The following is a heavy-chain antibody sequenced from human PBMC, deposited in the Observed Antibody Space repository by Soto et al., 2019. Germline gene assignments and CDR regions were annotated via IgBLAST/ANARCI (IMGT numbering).Heavy chain of an antibody. J-gene: IGHJ4*02. Sequence: ASVKVSCKVSGYTLTELSMHWVRQAPGKGLEWMGGFDPEDGETIYAQKFQGRVTMTEDTSTDTAYMELSSLRSEDTAVYYCATGGYSSGWYPGAFDYWGQGTLVTVSS. V-gene: IGHV1-24*01. CDR1: GYTLTELS. CDR2: FDPEDGET. CDR3: ATGGYSSGWYPGAFDY. D-gene: IGHD6-19*01.